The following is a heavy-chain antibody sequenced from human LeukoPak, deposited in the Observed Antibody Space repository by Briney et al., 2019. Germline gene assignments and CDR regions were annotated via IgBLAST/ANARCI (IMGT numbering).Heavy chain of an antibody. D-gene: IGHD2-21*01. CDR3: ARVARSGDSPLDY. CDR2: INHSGST. V-gene: IGHV4-34*01. J-gene: IGHJ4*02. Sequence: SETLSLTCAVYGGSFSGYYWSWIRQPPGKGLEWIGEINHSGSTNYNPSLKSRVTISVDTSKNQFSLKLSSVTAADTAVYYCARVARSGDSPLDYWGQGTLVTVSS. CDR1: GGSFSGYY.